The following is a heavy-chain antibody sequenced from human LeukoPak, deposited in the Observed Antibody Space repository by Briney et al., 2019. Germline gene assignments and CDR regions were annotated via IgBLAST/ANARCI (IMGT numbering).Heavy chain of an antibody. CDR1: GGSIRSSYYY. Sequence: SETLSLTCTVSGGSIRSSYYYWGWIRQPPGKGLEWIGSIYDSGSTYYNPSLKSRVTISVDTSKNQFSLKLSSVTAADTAVYYCARGGVGAINYWGQGTLVTVSS. CDR3: ARGGVGAINY. CDR2: IYDSGST. V-gene: IGHV4-39*01. J-gene: IGHJ4*02. D-gene: IGHD1-26*01.